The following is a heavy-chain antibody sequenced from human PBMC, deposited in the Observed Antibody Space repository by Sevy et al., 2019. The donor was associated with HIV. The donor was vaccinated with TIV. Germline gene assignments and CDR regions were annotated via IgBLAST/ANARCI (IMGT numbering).Heavy chain of an antibody. CDR1: GLTLTTTG. CDR3: AGRDTTMITDLDY. J-gene: IGHJ4*02. V-gene: IGHV3-23*01. CDR2: VTSDGTT. Sequence: GGSLRLSCAASGLTLTTTGMSWVRQAPGKGLEWVGGVTSDGTTYYADSVRDRFNVSRDNSKHTLYLQLNSLRADDTAVFYCAGRDTTMITDLDYWGQGTLVTVSS. D-gene: IGHD3-16*01.